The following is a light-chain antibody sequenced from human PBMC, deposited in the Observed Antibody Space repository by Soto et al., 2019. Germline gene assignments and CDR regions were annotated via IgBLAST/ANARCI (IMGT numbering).Light chain of an antibody. CDR2: DAS. Sequence: ETVLTQSPATLSLSPGDGATLSCRASQSVSNYLAWYQQKPGQAPRLLMYDASKSATGIPARFSGSGSETDFTLTISSLEPEDFAVYYCQHRRTFGPGTKVEVK. CDR1: QSVSNY. V-gene: IGKV3-11*01. CDR3: QHRRT. J-gene: IGKJ3*01.